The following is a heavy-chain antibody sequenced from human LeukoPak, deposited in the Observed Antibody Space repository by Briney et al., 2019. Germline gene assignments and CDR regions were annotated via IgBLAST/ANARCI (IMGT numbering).Heavy chain of an antibody. Sequence: SETLSLTCTVSGGSISSSSNSWGWIRQPPGKGLEWIGTIYYSGSTYYNPSLKSRVTILVDTSKNHLSLKLSSVTAADTAVYYCARDSGSYLYYFDYWGQGTLVTVSS. V-gene: IGHV4-39*02. CDR2: IYYSGST. D-gene: IGHD1-26*01. J-gene: IGHJ4*02. CDR1: GGSISSSSNS. CDR3: ARDSGSYLYYFDY.